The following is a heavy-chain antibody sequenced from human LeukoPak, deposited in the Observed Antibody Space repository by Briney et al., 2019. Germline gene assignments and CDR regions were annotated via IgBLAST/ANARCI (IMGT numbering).Heavy chain of an antibody. CDR1: GGTFSIYA. Sequence: SVKVSCKASGGTFSIYAISWVRQAPGQGLEWMGGIIPIFGTANYAQKFQGRVTMTRDTSTSTVYMELSSLRSEDTAVYYCARDGGSGSQRFDYWGQGTLVTVSS. V-gene: IGHV1-69*05. D-gene: IGHD6-19*01. CDR3: ARDGGSGSQRFDY. CDR2: IIPIFGTA. J-gene: IGHJ4*02.